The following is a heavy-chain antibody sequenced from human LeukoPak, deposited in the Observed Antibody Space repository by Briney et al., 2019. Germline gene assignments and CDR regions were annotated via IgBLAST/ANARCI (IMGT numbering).Heavy chain of an antibody. V-gene: IGHV3-23*01. Sequence: GGSLRLSCAASGFSFSSYAMSWVRQAPGKGLEWVSAFSGSGGSTYYADSVKGRFTISRDNSKNTLYLQMNSLRAEDTAVYYCAKSGAARFDLWGQGTMVTVSS. CDR3: AKSGAARFDL. D-gene: IGHD6-6*01. CDR1: GFSFSSYA. CDR2: FSGSGGST. J-gene: IGHJ3*01.